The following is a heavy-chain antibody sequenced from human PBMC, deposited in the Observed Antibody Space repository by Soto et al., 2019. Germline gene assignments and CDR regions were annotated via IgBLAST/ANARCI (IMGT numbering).Heavy chain of an antibody. CDR3: AGRSSLASVQVYFGEISNYNCFGP. CDR2: IYHSGST. Sequence: PSETLSLTCTVSNGSISSAIYYWGWIRQHPGKGLEWIGSIYHSGSTYYNPSLQGRVTISVDTSKNQFSLKLSSVTAADTAVYFCAGRSSLASVQVYFGEISNYNCFGPWGQGTLVTVSS. CDR1: NGSISSAIYY. D-gene: IGHD3-10*01. V-gene: IGHV4-39*01. J-gene: IGHJ5*02.